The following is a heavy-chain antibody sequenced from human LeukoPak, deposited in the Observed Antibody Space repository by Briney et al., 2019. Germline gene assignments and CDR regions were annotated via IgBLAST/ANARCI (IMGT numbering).Heavy chain of an antibody. CDR2: IFPVLGTP. CDR3: ARDRQKWLVRGNDAFDA. J-gene: IGHJ3*01. D-gene: IGHD6-19*01. V-gene: IGHV1-69*16. CDR1: GDTFSSYP. Sequence: ASVKVSCKASGDTFSSYPMSWVRQAPGQGLEWMGGIFPVLGTPYYAQKFQGRVTITTDASTNTAYMELRSLRSEDTAVYYCARDRQKWLVRGNDAFDAWGQGTMVTVSS.